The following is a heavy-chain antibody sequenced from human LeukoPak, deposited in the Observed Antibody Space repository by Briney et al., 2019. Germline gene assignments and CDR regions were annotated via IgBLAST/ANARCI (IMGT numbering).Heavy chain of an antibody. J-gene: IGHJ4*02. V-gene: IGHV3-23*01. CDR3: ARYRRLLPFDY. CDR1: GFMFSSYA. D-gene: IGHD2-21*02. Sequence: GGSLRLSCAASGFMFSSYAMSWVRQAPGKGLEWVSVITGSGDSTDYADSVKGRFTISRDDSENTLYLQMDSLRAEDTAVYYCARYRRLLPFDYWGQGTLVTVSS. CDR2: ITGSGDST.